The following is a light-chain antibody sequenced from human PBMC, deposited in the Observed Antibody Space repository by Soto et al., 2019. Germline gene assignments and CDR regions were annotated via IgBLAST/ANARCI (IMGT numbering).Light chain of an antibody. J-gene: IGLJ2*01. Sequence: QSVLTQPASVSGSPGQSITISCTGTSSDVSGYNYVSWYQHQPGKAPKLMFYGVNNRPSGVSNRFSASKSGNTASLTISGLQAEDEADYYCISYTSSSTLVFGGGTKLTVL. CDR3: ISYTSSSTLV. CDR2: GVN. V-gene: IGLV2-14*03. CDR1: SSDVSGYNY.